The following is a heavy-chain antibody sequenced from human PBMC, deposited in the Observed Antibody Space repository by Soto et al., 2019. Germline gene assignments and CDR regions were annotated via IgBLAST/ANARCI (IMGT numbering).Heavy chain of an antibody. V-gene: IGHV1-18*01. CDR1: GYTFTSYG. Sequence: ASVKVSCKASGYTFTSYGISWVRQAPGQGLEWMGWISAYNGNTNYAQKLQGRVTMTTGTSTSTAYMELRSLRSDDTAVYYCARDKTVGLDFDYWGQGTLVTVSS. CDR3: ARDKTVGLDFDY. D-gene: IGHD3-16*01. CDR2: ISAYNGNT. J-gene: IGHJ4*02.